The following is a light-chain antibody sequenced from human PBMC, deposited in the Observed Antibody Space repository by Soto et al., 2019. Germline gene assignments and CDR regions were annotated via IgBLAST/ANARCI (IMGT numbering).Light chain of an antibody. V-gene: IGKV3-20*01. J-gene: IGKJ3*01. CDR3: QQYGTLPFT. Sequence: EIVLTQSPGTLSLSPGERATLSCRASQSITDIYFAWYQQKPGQAPRLLIYDVSYRATDIPDRFTGDGSGTDFTLTISRLEPEDFAVYYCQQYGTLPFTFGPGTRVDIK. CDR1: QSITDIY. CDR2: DVS.